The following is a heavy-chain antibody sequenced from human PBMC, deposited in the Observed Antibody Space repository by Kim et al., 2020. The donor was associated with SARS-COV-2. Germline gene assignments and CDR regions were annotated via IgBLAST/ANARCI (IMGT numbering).Heavy chain of an antibody. D-gene: IGHD2-15*01. CDR3: GSQPDIYIVVDFYYYG. CDR2: ISGSAATYAT. J-gene: IGHJ6*01. V-gene: IGHV3-73*01. CDR1: GFIFSSYA. Sequence: GGSLRLSCAASGFIFSSYAMSWVRQAPGKGLEWVAGISGSAATYATADAARVRFRFPITRANSKHTAGLTSNNVETEAYAMFSYGSQPDIYIVVDFYYYG.